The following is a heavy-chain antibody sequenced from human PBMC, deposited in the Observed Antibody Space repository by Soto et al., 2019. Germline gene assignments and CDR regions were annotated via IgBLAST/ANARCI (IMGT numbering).Heavy chain of an antibody. CDR1: GYTFSSYA. D-gene: IGHD3-3*01. CDR3: ARDFGGFDP. V-gene: IGHV1-3*05. CDR2: INAGNGNR. Sequence: QVQLVQSGAEEKKPGASVKVSCKASGYTFSSYAMHWVRQAPGQRLEWMGWINAGNGNRKYSQKFQGRVTITRDTSASTADMELSSLRSEDTAVYYCARDFGGFDPWGQGTLVTVSS. J-gene: IGHJ5*02.